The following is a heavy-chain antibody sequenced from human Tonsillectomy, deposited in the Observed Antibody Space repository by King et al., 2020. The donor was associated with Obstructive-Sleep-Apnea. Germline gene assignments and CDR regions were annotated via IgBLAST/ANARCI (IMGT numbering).Heavy chain of an antibody. CDR1: GFTFRNYW. J-gene: IGHJ4*02. CDR2: IKKDGSEL. CDR3: ARDSRGASQYDFFDF. D-gene: IGHD3-10*01. V-gene: IGHV3-7*03. Sequence: DVQLVESGGGLVQPGGSLRLSCVASGFTFRNYWMSWVRQAPGKGPEWVANIKKDGSELYYLDSVKGRFTISRDNADNSLFLQMNSLRTEETAVYYCARDSRGASQYDFFDFWGQGTRVTVSS.